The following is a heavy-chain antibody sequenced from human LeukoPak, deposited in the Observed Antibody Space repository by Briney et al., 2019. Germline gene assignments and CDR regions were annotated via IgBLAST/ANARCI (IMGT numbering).Heavy chain of an antibody. CDR2: IYHSGST. Sequence: SETLSLTCTVSGYSISSGYYWGWIRQPPGKGLEWIGSIYHSGSTYYNPSLKSRVTISVDTSKNQFSLKLSSVTAADTAVYYCAGITMIVEDYWGQGTLVTVSS. J-gene: IGHJ4*02. CDR1: GYSISSGYY. D-gene: IGHD3-22*01. CDR3: AGITMIVEDY. V-gene: IGHV4-38-2*02.